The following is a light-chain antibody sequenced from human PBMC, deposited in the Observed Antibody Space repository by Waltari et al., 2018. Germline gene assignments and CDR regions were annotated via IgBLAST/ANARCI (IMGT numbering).Light chain of an antibody. CDR3: QQRSNWPYT. V-gene: IGKV3-11*01. CDR2: DAS. J-gene: IGKJ2*01. Sequence: EIVLTQSPDTLSLSPGERATLPCGASQTVRSYLAWYQQKPGQAPRLPIFDASCRAPGIPAKFSGSGSGTDFTLTVSNLEPDDFAVYYCQQRSNWPYTFGQGTRVEIK. CDR1: QTVRSY.